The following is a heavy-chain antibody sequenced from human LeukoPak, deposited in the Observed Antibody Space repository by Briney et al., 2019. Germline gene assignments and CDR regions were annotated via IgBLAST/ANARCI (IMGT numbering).Heavy chain of an antibody. CDR3: ARVGDHFHWNLDL. CDR2: IYSGGTT. J-gene: IGHJ2*01. V-gene: IGHV3-53*01. Sequence: QPGGSLRLSCAASGFTARTYYMNWVRQAPGKGLEWVSIIYSGGTTYYADSVKGRFTISRDTSKNTLSLQMNSLRAEDTAVYFCARVGDHFHWNLDLWGRGTLVTVSS. CDR1: GFTARTYY. D-gene: IGHD3-3*02.